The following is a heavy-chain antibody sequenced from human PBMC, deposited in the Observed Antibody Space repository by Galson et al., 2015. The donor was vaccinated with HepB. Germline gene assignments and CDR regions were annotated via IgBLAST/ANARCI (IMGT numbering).Heavy chain of an antibody. D-gene: IGHD1-7*01. CDR1: GFTFGNYP. CDR2: ILSNGTAT. Sequence: SLRLSCAASGFTFGNYPMHWVRQPPGKGLEYVSAILSNGTATFYADSVEGRFTISRDNSKNTLYLQMNSLRPEDTAIYYCLITPRNWNYGNPWGQGTLVTVSS. V-gene: IGHV3-64D*06. CDR3: LITPRNWNYGNP. J-gene: IGHJ5*02.